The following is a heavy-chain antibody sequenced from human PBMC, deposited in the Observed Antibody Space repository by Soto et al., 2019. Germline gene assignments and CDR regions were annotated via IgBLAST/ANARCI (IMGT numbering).Heavy chain of an antibody. V-gene: IGHV3-30-3*01. CDR3: ARDCDRGSGSYLWKFDL. CDR2: ISYDGSYR. D-gene: IGHD6-19*01. J-gene: IGHJ2*01. CDR1: GFALTHYA. Sequence: QAQLVESGGGVVQPGRSLRLSCAASGFALTHYAMHWVRQAPGKGLEWVAIISYDGSYRSYGDSVKGRFTISRDNSENSLYLQMDTLRSEDTAVYYCARDCDRGSGSYLWKFDLWGRGTLGTVSS.